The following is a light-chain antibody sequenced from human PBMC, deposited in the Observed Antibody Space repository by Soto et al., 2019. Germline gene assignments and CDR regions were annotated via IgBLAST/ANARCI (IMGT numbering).Light chain of an antibody. J-gene: IGKJ1*01. CDR2: GAA. Sequence: EIEMTQSPATLSLPPGERATLSCRASESIGSNLAWYQQKPGQAPRLLIYGAATRATAIPARFSGSGFGTEFTLTISSLQSDDFAVYYCQQYNDWLTWRFGQGTKVEIK. CDR1: ESIGSN. CDR3: QQYNDWLTWR. V-gene: IGKV3-15*01.